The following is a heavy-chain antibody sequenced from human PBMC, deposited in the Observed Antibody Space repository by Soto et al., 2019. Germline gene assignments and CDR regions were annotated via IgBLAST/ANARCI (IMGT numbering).Heavy chain of an antibody. J-gene: IGHJ4*02. D-gene: IGHD2-8*01. CDR1: GGTFSSYS. CDR2: IIPIFGTA. CDR3: ARVGYARTFDY. V-gene: IGHV1-69*13. Sequence: GASVKVSCKASGGTFSSYSISWVLQAPGQGLEWMGGIIPIFGTADYAQKFQGRVTITADESTSTAYMELSSLRSEDTAVYYCARVGYARTFDYWGQGTLVTVSS.